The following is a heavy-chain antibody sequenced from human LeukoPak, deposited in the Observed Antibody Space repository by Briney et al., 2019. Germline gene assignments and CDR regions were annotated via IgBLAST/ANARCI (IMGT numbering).Heavy chain of an antibody. Sequence: PGGSLRLSCAASGFTFSNYWMTWVRQDPGKGLEWVANIKLDGSEKYYVDSVKGRFTISRDDAKNSLYLQMNSLRPEDTAVYYCARISSSRYYFDYWGQGTLVIVSS. CDR2: IKLDGSEK. CDR3: ARISSSRYYFDY. D-gene: IGHD6-13*01. J-gene: IGHJ4*02. CDR1: GFTFSNYW. V-gene: IGHV3-7*01.